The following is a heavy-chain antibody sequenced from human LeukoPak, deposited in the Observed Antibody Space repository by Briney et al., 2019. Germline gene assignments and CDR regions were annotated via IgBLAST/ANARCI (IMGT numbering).Heavy chain of an antibody. CDR1: GGSISRSNYY. J-gene: IGHJ4*02. CDR3: ARHYYDTSGPGVDPPGNY. V-gene: IGHV4-39*01. CDR2: IYYSGST. Sequence: SETLSLTCTVSGGSISRSNYYWGWIRQPPGKGLEWIVSIYYSGSTYYNPSLKSRVTISVDTSKNQFSLKLRSVTAADTAVYYCARHYYDTSGPGVDPPGNYWGQGTLVTVPS. D-gene: IGHD3-22*01.